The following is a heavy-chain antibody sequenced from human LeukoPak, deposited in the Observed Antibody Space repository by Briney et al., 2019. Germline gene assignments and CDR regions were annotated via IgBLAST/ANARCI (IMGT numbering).Heavy chain of an antibody. CDR2: ISAYNGNT. CDR3: ARDQRYSGYDYDAFDI. Sequence: ASVKVSCKASGYTFTSYGISWVRQAPGQGLEWMGWISAYNGNTNYAQKLQGRVTMTTDTSTSTAYMELRSLRSEDTAVYYCARDQRYSGYDYDAFDIWGQGTMVTVSS. D-gene: IGHD5-12*01. J-gene: IGHJ3*02. V-gene: IGHV1-18*01. CDR1: GYTFTSYG.